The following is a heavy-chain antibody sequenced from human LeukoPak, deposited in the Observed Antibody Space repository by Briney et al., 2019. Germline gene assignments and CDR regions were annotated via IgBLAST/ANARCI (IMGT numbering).Heavy chain of an antibody. Sequence: PGGSLRLSCVASGFTFTNAWMSWVRQAPGKGLEWVGRIKSNADGGTTDYPAPVKGRFIISRDDSKNMLYLQTNSLNTEDTAVYYCARDDVAVAGADYWGQGTLVTVSS. V-gene: IGHV3-15*01. CDR1: GFTFTNAW. D-gene: IGHD6-19*01. CDR3: ARDDVAVAGADY. J-gene: IGHJ4*02. CDR2: IKSNADGGTT.